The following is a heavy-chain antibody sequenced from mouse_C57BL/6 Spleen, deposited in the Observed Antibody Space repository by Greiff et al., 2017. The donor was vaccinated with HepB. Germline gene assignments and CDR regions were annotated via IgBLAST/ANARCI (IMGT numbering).Heavy chain of an antibody. CDR3: ARGNYGSSPYFDV. D-gene: IGHD1-1*01. CDR1: GYTFTSYW. V-gene: IGHV1-50*01. CDR2: IDPSDSYT. Sequence: VQLQQSGAELVKPGASVKLSCKASGYTFTSYWMQWVKQRPGQGLEWIGEIDPSDSYTNYNQKFKGKATLTVDTSSSTAYMQLSSLTSEDSAVYYCARGNYGSSPYFDVWGTGTTVTVSS. J-gene: IGHJ1*03.